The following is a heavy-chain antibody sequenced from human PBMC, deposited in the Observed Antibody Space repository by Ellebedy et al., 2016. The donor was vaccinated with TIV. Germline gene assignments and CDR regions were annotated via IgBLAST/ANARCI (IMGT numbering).Heavy chain of an antibody. CDR2: IHYTGST. CDR1: GGSISSGAYY. D-gene: IGHD3-22*01. J-gene: IGHJ4*02. V-gene: IGHV4-31*03. Sequence: MPSETLSLTCTVSGGSISSGAYYWSWIRQHPGKGLEWIGYIHYTGSTYYNPSLRSRVIISVDKSKNQFSLKLNSVTAADTAVYYCARVGLGYYDTANFDYWGKGTLVTVSS. CDR3: ARVGLGYYDTANFDY.